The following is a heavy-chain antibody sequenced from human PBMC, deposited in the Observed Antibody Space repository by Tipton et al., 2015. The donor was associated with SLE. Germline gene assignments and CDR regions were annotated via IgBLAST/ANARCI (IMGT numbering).Heavy chain of an antibody. J-gene: IGHJ6*02. D-gene: IGHD6-13*01. V-gene: IGHV4-4*02. CDR3: ARGLGSSWFADYGMDV. Sequence: TLSLTCAVSGVSISSRNWWSWVRQPPGKGLEWIGEIHHSGSTNYNPSLKSRVTILVDKSKNQFSLKLSSVTAADTAVYYCARGLGSSWFADYGMDVWGQGTTVTVSS. CDR1: GVSISSRNW. CDR2: IHHSGST.